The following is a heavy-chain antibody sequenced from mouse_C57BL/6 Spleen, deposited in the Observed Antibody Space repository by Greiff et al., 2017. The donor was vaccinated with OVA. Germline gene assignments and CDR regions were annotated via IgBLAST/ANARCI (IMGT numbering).Heavy chain of an antibody. J-gene: IGHJ2*01. CDR2: IDPSDSYT. CDR1: GYTFTSYW. CDR3: ARSRYSRPRGYYFDY. V-gene: IGHV1-69*01. D-gene: IGHD2-5*01. Sequence: QVQLQQPGAELVMPGASVKLSCKASGYTFTSYWMHWVKQRPGQGLEWIGEIDPSDSYTNYNQKFKGKSTLTVDKSSSTAYMQLSSLTSEDSAVYYCARSRYSRPRGYYFDYWGQGTTLTVSS.